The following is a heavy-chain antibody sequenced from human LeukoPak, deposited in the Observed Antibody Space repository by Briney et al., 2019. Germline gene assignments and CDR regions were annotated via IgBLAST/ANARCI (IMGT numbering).Heavy chain of an antibody. CDR3: VKAVYDSSGYYYAY. D-gene: IGHD3-22*01. J-gene: IGHJ4*02. CDR2: ITPDGGGT. CDR1: GFTFSNSA. V-gene: IGHV3-64D*09. Sequence: GGSLRLSCSAFGFTFSNSAMHWVRQAPGKGLEYVSAITPDGGGTFYADSVQGRFTISRDNSKNTLYLQMSSLRAEDTAVYYCVKAVYDSSGYYYAYWGQGTLVTVSS.